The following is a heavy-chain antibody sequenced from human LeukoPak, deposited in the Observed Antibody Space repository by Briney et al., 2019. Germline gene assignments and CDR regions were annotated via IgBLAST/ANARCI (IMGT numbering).Heavy chain of an antibody. Sequence: GGSLRLSCAASGFTFSNYWMTWVRQAPGKGLEWVASIKQDGSEKYYVDSVKGRFTFSRDNAKNSLYLQMDSLRAEDTAVYYCARDKSAGADTGSSFYYWGQRALVTVSS. V-gene: IGHV3-7*03. J-gene: IGHJ4*02. CDR1: GFTFSNYW. CDR2: IKQDGSEK. CDR3: ARDKSAGADTGSSFYY. D-gene: IGHD3-10*01.